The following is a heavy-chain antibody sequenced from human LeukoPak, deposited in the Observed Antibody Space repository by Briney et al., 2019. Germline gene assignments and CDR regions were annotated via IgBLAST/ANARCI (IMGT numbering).Heavy chain of an antibody. CDR3: ARDKYSGYDDAFDI. Sequence: GASVKVSCKASGGTFSSYAISWVRQAPGQGLEWMGGIIPIFGTANYAQKFQGRVTITADESTSTAYMELSSLRSEDTAVYYCARDKYSGYDDAFDIWGQGTMVTVSS. CDR1: GGTFSSYA. J-gene: IGHJ3*02. D-gene: IGHD5-12*01. CDR2: IIPIFGTA. V-gene: IGHV1-69*13.